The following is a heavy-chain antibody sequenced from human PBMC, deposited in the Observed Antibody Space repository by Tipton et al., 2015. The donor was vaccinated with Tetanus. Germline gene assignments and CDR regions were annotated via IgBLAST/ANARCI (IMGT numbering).Heavy chain of an antibody. D-gene: IGHD3-16*01. V-gene: IGHV4-39*01. CDR2: IYYSGST. Sequence: LRLSCTVSGGSISTRNYFWGWIRQAPGKGLEWIGNIYYSGSTDYNPSLKSRVAISVDTSKNQFSLKLSSVTAADTAVYYCARTWGVWVTSIDAFDIWGQGALVTVSS. CDR1: GGSISTRNYF. CDR3: ARTWGVWVTSIDAFDI. J-gene: IGHJ3*02.